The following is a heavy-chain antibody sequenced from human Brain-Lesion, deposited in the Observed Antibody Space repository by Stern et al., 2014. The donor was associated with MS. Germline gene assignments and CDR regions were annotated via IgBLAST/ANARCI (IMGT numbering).Heavy chain of an antibody. Sequence: QVQLVESGPGLVKPSQTLSLTCTVSGGSINSGLNYWSWLRQPPGKGLEWIGYIYHSGSSYYHPSLKSRVSISIDTSKNHFSLQVSSVTAADTAVYYCARREGTVPREIDVWGQGTLVTVSS. V-gene: IGHV4-30-4*01. J-gene: IGHJ4*02. D-gene: IGHD4-17*01. CDR3: ARREGTVPREIDV. CDR1: GGSINSGLNY. CDR2: IYHSGSS.